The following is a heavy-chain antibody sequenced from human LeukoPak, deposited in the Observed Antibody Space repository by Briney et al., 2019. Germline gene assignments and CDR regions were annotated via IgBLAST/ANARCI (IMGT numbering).Heavy chain of an antibody. V-gene: IGHV3-21*01. CDR2: INPTSGYI. D-gene: IGHD6-6*01. J-gene: IGHJ4*02. CDR1: GFTFTSYT. Sequence: GGSLRLSCAASGFTFTSYTMNWVRQAPGKGLEWVSSINPTSGYIYYSDSVKGRFTISRDNAKKSFYLQMNSLRAEDTAVYYCASFVEAHTYYFDYWGQGTLVAVSS. CDR3: ASFVEAHTYYFDY.